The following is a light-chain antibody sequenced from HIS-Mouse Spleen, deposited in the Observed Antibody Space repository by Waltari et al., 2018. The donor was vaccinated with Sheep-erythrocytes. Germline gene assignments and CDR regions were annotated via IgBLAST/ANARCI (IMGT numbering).Light chain of an antibody. V-gene: IGLV2-11*01. Sequence: QSALTQPRSVSGSPGQSVTISCTGTRSDVGGYNYFSWYQQHPGKAPKLMIYDVSKRPSGVPDRFSGSKSGNTASLTISELQAEDEADYYCCSYAGSYNHVFATGTKVTVL. J-gene: IGLJ1*01. CDR2: DVS. CDR1: RSDVGGYNY. CDR3: CSYAGSYNHV.